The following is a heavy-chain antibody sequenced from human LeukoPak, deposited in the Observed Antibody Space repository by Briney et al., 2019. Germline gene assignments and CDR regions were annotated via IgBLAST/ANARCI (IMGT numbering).Heavy chain of an antibody. CDR3: GRSFGNYYGSGTPPLYSDY. CDR1: GYTFTNYG. Sequence: AAVKVSCKASGYTFTNYGISWVRQAPGQGLEWMGWISVDNGNTNYPQKFQARVTMTTDTSTSIAYMELRSLRYDDTAVYFCGRSFGNYYGSGTPPLYSDYWGQGTLVTVSS. J-gene: IGHJ4*02. CDR2: ISVDNGNT. D-gene: IGHD3-10*01. V-gene: IGHV1-18*01.